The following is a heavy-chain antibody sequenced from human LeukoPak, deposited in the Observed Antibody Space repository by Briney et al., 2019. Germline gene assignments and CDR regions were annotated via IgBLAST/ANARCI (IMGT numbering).Heavy chain of an antibody. V-gene: IGHV4-59*01. CDR2: IYYSGST. D-gene: IGHD6-6*01. CDR3: ARDWGSSSAFDI. Sequence: SETLSLTCTVSGGSISSYYWSWIRQPPGKGLEWIGYIYYSGSTNYNPSLKSRVTISVDTSKNQFSPKLSSVTAADAAAYYCARDWGSSSAFDIWGQGTMVTVSS. CDR1: GGSISSYY. J-gene: IGHJ3*02.